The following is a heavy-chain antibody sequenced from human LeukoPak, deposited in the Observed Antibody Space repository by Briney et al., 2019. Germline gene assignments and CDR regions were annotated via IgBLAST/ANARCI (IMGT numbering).Heavy chain of an antibody. CDR3: ARHWLTDPFDI. J-gene: IGHJ3*02. CDR2: ICCSGST. Sequence: SETLSLTCTVSAGSISNYYWSWIRQPPGKGLEWIGYICCSGSTNYNPSLKSRVTLSVDTSKNQFSLRLSSVTAADTAVYYCARHWLTDPFDIWGQGTMVTVSS. CDR1: AGSISNYY. D-gene: IGHD6-19*01. V-gene: IGHV4-59*08.